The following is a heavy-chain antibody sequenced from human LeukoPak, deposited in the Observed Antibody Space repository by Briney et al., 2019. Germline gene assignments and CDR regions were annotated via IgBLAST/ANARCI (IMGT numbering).Heavy chain of an antibody. Sequence: SETLSLTRTVSGGSISSGGYYWSWIRQHPGKGLEWIGYIFYSGTTYYNPSLKSRVTISVDTSKNQFSLKLSSVTAADTAVYYCARDQAVATTGWFDPWGQGTLVTVSS. CDR1: GGSISSGGYY. CDR3: ARDQAVATTGWFDP. J-gene: IGHJ5*02. CDR2: IFYSGTT. V-gene: IGHV4-31*03. D-gene: IGHD6-19*01.